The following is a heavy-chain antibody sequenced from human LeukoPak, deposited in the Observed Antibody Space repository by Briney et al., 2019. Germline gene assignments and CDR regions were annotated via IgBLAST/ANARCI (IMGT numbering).Heavy chain of an antibody. CDR1: GYTFTSYY. Sequence: ASVKVSCKASGYTFTSYYMHWVRQAPGQGLEWMGIINPSGGSTSYAQKFQGRVTMTRDTSTSTVYMELSSLRSEDTAVYYCARGSAYILTGYHYEILGSRHFDYWGQGTLVTVSS. V-gene: IGHV1-46*01. CDR3: ARGSAYILTGYHYEILGSRHFDY. D-gene: IGHD3-9*01. CDR2: INPSGGST. J-gene: IGHJ4*02.